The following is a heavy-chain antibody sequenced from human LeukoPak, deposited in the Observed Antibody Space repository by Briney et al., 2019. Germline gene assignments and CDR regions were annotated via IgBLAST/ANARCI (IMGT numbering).Heavy chain of an antibody. Sequence: SETLSLTCTVSDDSITMYYWTWIRQPAGKGLEWIGRIYTSGSTNYNPSLKSRVTMSVDTSKNQFSLKLSSVTAADTAVYYCARRGARTYYYDSSGYYRKVDWFDPWGQGTLVTVSS. V-gene: IGHV4-4*07. D-gene: IGHD3-22*01. J-gene: IGHJ5*02. CDR1: DDSITMYY. CDR2: IYTSGST. CDR3: ARRGARTYYYDSSGYYRKVDWFDP.